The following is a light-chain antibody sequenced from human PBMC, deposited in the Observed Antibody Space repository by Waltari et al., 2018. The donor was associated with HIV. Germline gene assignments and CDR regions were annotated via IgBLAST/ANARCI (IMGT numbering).Light chain of an antibody. J-gene: IGLJ3*02. CDR2: RNN. CDR1: SSNIGSNY. CDR3: AAWDDSLSGRV. Sequence: QSVLTQPPSASGTPGQRVTISCSGSSSNIGSNYVYWYQQLPGTAPKLLIYRNNRRPSGVPDRFSGAKSGTSASLAISGLRSDDEADYYCAAWDDSLSGRVFGGGTKLTVL. V-gene: IGLV1-47*01.